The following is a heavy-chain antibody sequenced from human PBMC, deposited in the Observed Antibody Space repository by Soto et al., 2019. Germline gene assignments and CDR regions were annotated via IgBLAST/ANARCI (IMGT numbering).Heavy chain of an antibody. CDR1: GGPINSAGHS. J-gene: IGHJ4*02. CDR3: ARASYYDWCFDL. D-gene: IGHD3-9*01. V-gene: IGHV4-30-2*06. Sequence: QLQLQESGPGLVEPSQTLSLTCTVSGGPINSAGHSWGWVRQSPGKGLEWIGYSYHSGSSYYNPSLQSRVTISVDRSKAQFYLTLTSVTAADTAVYFYARASYYDWCFDLWGLGTPVTVSS. CDR2: SYHSGSS.